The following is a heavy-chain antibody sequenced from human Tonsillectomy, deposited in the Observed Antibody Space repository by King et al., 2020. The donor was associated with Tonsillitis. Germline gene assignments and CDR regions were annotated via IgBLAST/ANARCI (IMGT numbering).Heavy chain of an antibody. J-gene: IGHJ4*02. Sequence: VQLVESGAEVKKPGASVKVSCKASGYTFTNYDINWVRQGTGQGLEWMGWMDPSSGDADYSQKFQGKVAMTRNTPINTAYMELRSLRSEDTAVYYCARGVDFWGQGTLVTVSS. V-gene: IGHV1-8*02. CDR3: ARGVDF. CDR2: MDPSSGDA. CDR1: GYTFTNYD.